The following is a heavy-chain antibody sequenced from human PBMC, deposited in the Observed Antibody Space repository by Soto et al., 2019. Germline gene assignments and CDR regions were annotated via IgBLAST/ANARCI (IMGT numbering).Heavy chain of an antibody. CDR1: GDSISSVYNY. J-gene: IGHJ5*02. V-gene: IGHV4-30-4*01. D-gene: IGHD5-12*01. CDR2: ISYSGTT. CDR3: ARGRGYSYGLDP. Sequence: QVQLQESGPGLMKPSQTLSLTCTVSGDSISSVYNYWSWIRQPPGEGLEWIGFISYSGTTSYSPSLTSPLAISLDTSQNPFSLSLTSVTAADTAVYYCARGRGYSYGLDPWGQGTLVTVSS.